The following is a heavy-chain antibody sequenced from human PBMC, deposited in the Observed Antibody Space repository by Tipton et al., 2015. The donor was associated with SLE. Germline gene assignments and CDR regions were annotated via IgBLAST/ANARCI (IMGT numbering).Heavy chain of an antibody. CDR3: ATDPRRGKPDHFDY. D-gene: IGHD3-16*01. CDR2: ISIDGNTK. CDR1: GFTFSYYD. Sequence: RSLRLSCAASGFTFSYYDVHWVRQAPDKGLEWVSVISIDGNTKYYGGSVQGRFTISRDNSRNTLYLHMSNLRLDDTAVYYCATDPRRGKPDHFDYWGLGTLVTVSS. V-gene: IGHV3-30*04. J-gene: IGHJ4*02.